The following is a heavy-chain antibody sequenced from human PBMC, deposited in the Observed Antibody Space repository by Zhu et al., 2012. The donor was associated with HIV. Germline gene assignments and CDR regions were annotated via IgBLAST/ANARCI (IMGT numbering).Heavy chain of an antibody. V-gene: IGHV3-48*03. J-gene: IGHJ4*02. CDR2: ISSSGSTI. Sequence: EVQLVESGGGLVQPGGSLRLSCAASGFTFSSYEMNWVRQAPGKGLEWVSYISSSGSTIYYADSVKGRFTISRDNAKNSLYLQMNSLRAEDTAVYYCARSDFDYYGSGSWDYWGQGTLVAVSS. CDR3: ARSDFDYYGSGSWDY. D-gene: IGHD3-10*01. CDR1: GFTFSSYE.